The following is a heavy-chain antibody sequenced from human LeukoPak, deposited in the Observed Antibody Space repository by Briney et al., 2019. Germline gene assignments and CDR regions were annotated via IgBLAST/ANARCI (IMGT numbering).Heavy chain of an antibody. CDR3: ARVALIVGATWLDY. D-gene: IGHD1-26*01. V-gene: IGHV4-4*02. CDR2: IYHSGST. CDR1: GGSISRSNW. Sequence: SETLSLTCAVSGGSISRSNWWSWVRQPPGKGLEWIGEIYHSGSTNYNPSLKSRVTISVDKSKNQFSLKLSSVTAADTAVYYCARVALIVGATWLDYWGQGTLVTVSS. J-gene: IGHJ4*02.